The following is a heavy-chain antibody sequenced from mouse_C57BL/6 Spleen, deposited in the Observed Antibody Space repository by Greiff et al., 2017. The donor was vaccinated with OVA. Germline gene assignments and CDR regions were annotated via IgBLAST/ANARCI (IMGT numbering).Heavy chain of an antibody. CDR1: GYSITSGYY. CDR2: ISYDGSN. J-gene: IGHJ2*01. CDR3: ARGILGDYYGSSPFDY. V-gene: IGHV3-6*01. Sequence: DVQLQESGPGLVKPSQSLSLTCSVTGYSITSGYYWYWIRQFPGNKLEWMGYISYDGSNNYNPSLQNRISITRDTSKNQFFLKLNSVTTEDTATYYCARGILGDYYGSSPFDYWGQGTTLTVSS. D-gene: IGHD1-1*01.